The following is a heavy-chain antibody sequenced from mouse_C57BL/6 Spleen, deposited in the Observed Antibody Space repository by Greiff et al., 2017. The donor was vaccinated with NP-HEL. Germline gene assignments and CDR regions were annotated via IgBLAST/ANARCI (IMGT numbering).Heavy chain of an antibody. CDR2: INPGSGGT. CDR3: AISRYYYGSSYGYFDV. J-gene: IGHJ1*03. Sequence: QVQLKQSGAELVRPGTSVKVSCKASGYAFTNYLIEWVKQRPGQGLEWIGVINPGSGGTNYNEKFKGKATLTADKSSSTAYMQLSSLTSEDSAVYCCAISRYYYGSSYGYFDVWGTGTTVTVSS. CDR1: GYAFTNYL. D-gene: IGHD1-1*01. V-gene: IGHV1-54*01.